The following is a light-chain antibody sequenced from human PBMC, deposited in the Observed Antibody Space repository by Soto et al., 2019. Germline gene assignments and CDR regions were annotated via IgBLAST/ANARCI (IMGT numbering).Light chain of an antibody. CDR1: SSDVGSYNL. Sequence: QSALTQPASVSGSPGQSITICSGTSSDVGSYNLVSWYQQHPGKAPKLMIYEVSKRPSGLSNRFSGSKSGNTASLTISGLQAEDEADYYCCSYAGSSALYVFGTGTKLTVL. CDR2: EVS. J-gene: IGLJ1*01. CDR3: CSYAGSSALYV. V-gene: IGLV2-23*02.